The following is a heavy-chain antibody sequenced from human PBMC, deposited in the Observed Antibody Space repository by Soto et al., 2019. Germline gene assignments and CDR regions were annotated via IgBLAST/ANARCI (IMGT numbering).Heavy chain of an antibody. CDR2: IGSAGDT. Sequence: EVQLEESGGGLAQPGGSVRLSCEVSGFTFSSFDMHWVRQAAGKGLEWVSGIGSAGDTYYSDAVKGRFTIYREDARKSLHLQMNSLTVGDTAVYYCVRGGESSGMYTSGQYFYGMDVWGQGPTVSVS. D-gene: IGHD6-19*01. CDR3: VRGGESSGMYTSGQYFYGMDV. V-gene: IGHV3-13*01. J-gene: IGHJ6*02. CDR1: GFTFSSFD.